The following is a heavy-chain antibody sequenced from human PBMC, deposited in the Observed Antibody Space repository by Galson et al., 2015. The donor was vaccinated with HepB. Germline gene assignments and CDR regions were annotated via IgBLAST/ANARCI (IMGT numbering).Heavy chain of an antibody. CDR1: GYTLTELS. V-gene: IGHV1-24*01. CDR2: FDPKHGEI. D-gene: IGHD5-12*01. J-gene: IGHJ6*02. Sequence: SVKVSCKVSGYTLTELSMNWVRQAPGKGLEWIGCFDPKHGEILYAQKFQGSVTMAEDASTYTAYMELSSLRSDDTVVYYCSTQGDTEVAWTTYFYGLDVWGQGITVTGAS. CDR3: STQGDTEVAWTTYFYGLDV.